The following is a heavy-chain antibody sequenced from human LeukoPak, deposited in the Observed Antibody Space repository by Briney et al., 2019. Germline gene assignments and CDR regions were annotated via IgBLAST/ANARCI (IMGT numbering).Heavy chain of an antibody. V-gene: IGHV1-69*13. CDR1: GGTFSSYA. Sequence: ASVKVSCKAYGGTFSSYAISWVRQAPGQGLEWMGGIIPIFGTANYAQKFQGRVTITADESTSTAYMELSSLRSEDTAVYYCARHPHPDYSNYVVMTHWFDPWGQGTLVTVSS. CDR3: ARHPHPDYSNYVVMTHWFDP. J-gene: IGHJ5*02. D-gene: IGHD4-11*01. CDR2: IIPIFGTA.